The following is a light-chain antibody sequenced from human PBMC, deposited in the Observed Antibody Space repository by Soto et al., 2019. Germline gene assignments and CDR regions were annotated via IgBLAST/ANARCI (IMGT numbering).Light chain of an antibody. Sequence: QSALIQPPSASASPGQSVAISCTGTSSDVGAYNYVSWYQLHPGKAPKLIISEVTKRPSGVPDRFSGSKSANTASLTVSGLQADDEADYHCSSYTGNADILYVFGSGTKVTVL. CDR1: SSDVGAYNY. CDR2: EVT. V-gene: IGLV2-8*01. J-gene: IGLJ1*01. CDR3: SSYTGNADILYV.